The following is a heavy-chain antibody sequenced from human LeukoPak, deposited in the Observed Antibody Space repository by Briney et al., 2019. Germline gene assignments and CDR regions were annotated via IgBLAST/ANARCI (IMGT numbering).Heavy chain of an antibody. V-gene: IGHV3-7*03. J-gene: IGHJ4*02. CDR3: ARSWIQLWPLDY. CDR1: GFTFITYW. D-gene: IGHD5-18*01. Sequence: GGSLRLSCAASGFTFITYWMSWVRQAPGKGLEWVANINQDGSEKFYVDSVKGRFTISRDNAKNSLYLQMNSLRAEDTALYYCARSWIQLWPLDYWGQGTLVTVSS. CDR2: INQDGSEK.